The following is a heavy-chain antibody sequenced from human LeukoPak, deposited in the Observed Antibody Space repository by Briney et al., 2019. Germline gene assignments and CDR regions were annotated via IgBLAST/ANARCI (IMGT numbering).Heavy chain of an antibody. CDR3: ARQYYDSSGYYPWYFDY. Sequence: PSETLSLTCTVSGGSFTSSTYYWGWIRQPPGKGLEWIGRMYYSGSTYYNQSLKSRLIISVGTSTNQFSLKLTSVTAADTAMYYCARQYYDSSGYYPWYFDYWGQGTLVTVSS. CDR2: MYYSGST. CDR1: GGSFTSSTYY. J-gene: IGHJ4*02. D-gene: IGHD3-22*01. V-gene: IGHV4-39*01.